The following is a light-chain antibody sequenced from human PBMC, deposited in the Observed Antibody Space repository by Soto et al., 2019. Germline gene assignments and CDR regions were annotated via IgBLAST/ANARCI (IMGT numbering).Light chain of an antibody. CDR2: GAS. V-gene: IGKV3-20*01. CDR1: QGVSNSY. CDR3: QQYGSSPGWT. J-gene: IGKJ1*01. Sequence: EIVLTQSPGTLSLSPGERATLSCRASQGVSNSYLAWYQHKPGQAPRLLIYGASSRVTGIPDRFSGSGSGTDFTLTITRLEPEDFAVYYCQQYGSSPGWTFGQGTKVDIK.